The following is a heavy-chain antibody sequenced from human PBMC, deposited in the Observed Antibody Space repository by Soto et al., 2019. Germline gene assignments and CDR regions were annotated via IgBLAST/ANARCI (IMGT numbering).Heavy chain of an antibody. CDR1: GFTFSTHG. CDR3: ARDPGKDPSWFFDL. Sequence: QVQLVESGGGVVQPGRSLRLSCAASGFTFSTHGIHWVRQAPGVGLEWVAVISYDGSDKYYTGSVKGRFTISRDNSKNTLYLQMNSLRTEDTAVYYCARDPGKDPSWFFDLWGRGTLVTVSS. J-gene: IGHJ2*01. V-gene: IGHV3-30*03. CDR2: ISYDGSDK.